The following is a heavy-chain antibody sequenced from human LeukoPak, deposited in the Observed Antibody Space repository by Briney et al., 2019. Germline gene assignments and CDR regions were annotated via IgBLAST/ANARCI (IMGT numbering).Heavy chain of an antibody. J-gene: IGHJ5*02. V-gene: IGHV3-53*01. D-gene: IGHD1-26*01. CDR3: ARANSATIPGVDP. CDR1: GFTVSSNY. Sequence: GGSLRLSCVVSGFTVSSNYMSWVRQAPGKGLEWVSIIYSAGSTFYADSVKGRFTVSRDNSKNTVYLQMNSLRAEDTAVYYCARANSATIPGVDPWGQGTLVTVSS. CDR2: IYSAGST.